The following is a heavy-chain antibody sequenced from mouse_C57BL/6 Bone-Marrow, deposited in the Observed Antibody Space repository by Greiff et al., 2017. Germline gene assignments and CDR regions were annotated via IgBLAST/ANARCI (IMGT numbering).Heavy chain of an antibody. V-gene: IGHV3-1*02. Sequence: EVHLVESGPDLVKPSQSLSLTCTVTGFSITSDYSWHWIRQFPGDKLDWMGYIHDSGSTSYDPSLKSRISLTRDASKNPFFLQLNSVTAEDTATYCCARQRYGLGVDYWGRGTTLTVSS. CDR2: IHDSGST. CDR1: GFSITSDYS. D-gene: IGHD2-14*01. CDR3: ARQRYGLGVDY. J-gene: IGHJ2*01.